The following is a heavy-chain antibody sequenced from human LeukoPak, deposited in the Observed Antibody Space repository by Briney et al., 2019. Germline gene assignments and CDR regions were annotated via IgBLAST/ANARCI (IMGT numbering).Heavy chain of an antibody. CDR2: IYSGGAT. CDR1: GFSVSSNY. Sequence: SGGSLRLSCAASGFSVSSNYMSWVRQAPGKGLEWVSIIYSGGATYYTDSVKGRFTISRDSSKNTLYLQMNSLRAEDTAVYYCARDRFYYDSSGYYHGYYFDYWGQGTLVTVSS. J-gene: IGHJ4*02. V-gene: IGHV3-53*01. D-gene: IGHD3-22*01. CDR3: ARDRFYYDSSGYYHGYYFDY.